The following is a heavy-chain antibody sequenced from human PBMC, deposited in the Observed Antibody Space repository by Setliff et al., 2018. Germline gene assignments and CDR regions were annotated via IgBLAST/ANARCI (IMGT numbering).Heavy chain of an antibody. D-gene: IGHD3-16*01. CDR1: GDSVTNVHHY. Sequence: SETLSLTCSVSGDSVTNVHHYWSWICQSPGKGLEWLGNIFNRVTTFYNPSFESRLVISADPSRNQFSLQLASVTAADTAVYFCARVSAMLGGNFDTWGPGSLVTVSS. V-gene: IGHV4-30-4*08. CDR2: IFNRVTT. J-gene: IGHJ4*01. CDR3: ARVSAMLGGNFDT.